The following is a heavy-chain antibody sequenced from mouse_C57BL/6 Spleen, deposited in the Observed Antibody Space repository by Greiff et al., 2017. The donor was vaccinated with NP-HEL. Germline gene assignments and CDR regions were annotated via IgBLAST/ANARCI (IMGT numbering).Heavy chain of an antibody. Sequence: QVQLKQPGAELVMPGASVKLSCKASGYTFTSYWMHWVKQRPGQGLEWIGEIDPSDSYTNYNQKFKGKSTLTVDKSSSTAYMQLSSLTSEDSAVYYCARWNGNYVDAMDYWGQGTSVTVSS. J-gene: IGHJ4*01. V-gene: IGHV1-69*01. D-gene: IGHD2-1*01. CDR2: IDPSDSYT. CDR3: ARWNGNYVDAMDY. CDR1: GYTFTSYW.